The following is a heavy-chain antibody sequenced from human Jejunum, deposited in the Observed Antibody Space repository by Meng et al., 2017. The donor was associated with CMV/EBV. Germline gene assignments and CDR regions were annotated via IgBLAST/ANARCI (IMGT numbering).Heavy chain of an antibody. CDR3: ARDDIVASGTAPDY. Sequence: GYTFTDYRTHGVRQAPGQGLEWMGEINHNSGDTKYSQKFQGRVTLTRDTSTRTAYVELSGLRSDDTAVYYCARDDIVASGTAPDYWGQGTLVTVSS. J-gene: IGHJ4*02. V-gene: IGHV1-2*02. D-gene: IGHD6-13*01. CDR1: GYTFTDYR. CDR2: INHNSGDT.